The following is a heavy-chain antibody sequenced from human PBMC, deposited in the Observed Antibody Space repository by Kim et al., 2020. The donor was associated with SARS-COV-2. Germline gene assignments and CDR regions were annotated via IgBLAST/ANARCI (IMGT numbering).Heavy chain of an antibody. Sequence: GGSLRLSCAASGFTLSSYWMHWVRQAPGKGPVWVARINSDESSTSYADSVRGRFTISRDNAKNTLYLQMNSLRAEDTAVYYCARPRSTSRHGSMDVWG. CDR1: GFTLSSYW. J-gene: IGHJ6*02. D-gene: IGHD2-2*01. V-gene: IGHV3-74*01. CDR3: ARPRSTSRHGSMDV. CDR2: INSDESST.